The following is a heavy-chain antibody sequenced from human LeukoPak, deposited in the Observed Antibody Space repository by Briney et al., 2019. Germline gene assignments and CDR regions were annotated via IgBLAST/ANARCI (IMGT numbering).Heavy chain of an antibody. CDR3: ARSEGDAFDI. Sequence: PSETLSLTCTVSGGSVSSGSYYWSWIRPPPGKELEWIGYIYYSGSTNYNPSLKSRVTISVDTSKNQFSLKLSSVTAADTAVYYCARSEGDAFDIWGQGTMVTVSS. J-gene: IGHJ3*02. CDR1: GGSVSSGSYY. V-gene: IGHV4-61*01. CDR2: IYYSGST.